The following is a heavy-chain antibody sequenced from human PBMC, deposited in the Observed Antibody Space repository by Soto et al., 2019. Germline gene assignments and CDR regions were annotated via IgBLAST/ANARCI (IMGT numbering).Heavy chain of an antibody. CDR1: GYAFTSYD. CDR2: MNPNSGNT. J-gene: IGHJ6*02. V-gene: IGHV1-8*01. D-gene: IGHD2-8*01. Sequence: ASLKGYCKGSGYAFTSYDIDWVRQETGQGLEWMGWMNPNSGNTGYAQKFQGRVTMTRNTSISTAYMELSSLRSEDTAVYYCARAPDCTNGVCYRYYYYYGMDVWGQGTTVTVSS. CDR3: ARAPDCTNGVCYRYYYYYGMDV.